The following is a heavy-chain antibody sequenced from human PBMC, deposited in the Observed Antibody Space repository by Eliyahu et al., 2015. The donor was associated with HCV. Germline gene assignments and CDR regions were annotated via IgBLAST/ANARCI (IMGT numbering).Heavy chain of an antibody. CDR1: GIILXDDG. J-gene: IGHJ1*01. D-gene: IGHD6-19*01. CDR3: AKGYSSGWDEYFQH. Sequence: QVQLVESGGGVVQPGGSLRLPCAVSGIILXDDGMPWGRQAPGKGLGWVAVTSYDGSNTYYADSVKGRFTISRDNSKNTLYLQMSSLRPEDTAVYFCAKGYSSGWDEYFQHWGQGTLVTVSS. V-gene: IGHV3-30*18. CDR2: TSYDGSNT.